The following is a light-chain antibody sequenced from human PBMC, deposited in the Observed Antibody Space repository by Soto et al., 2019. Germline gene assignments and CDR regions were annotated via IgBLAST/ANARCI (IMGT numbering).Light chain of an antibody. CDR1: QSVSSN. CDR3: QQHDKWPFT. CDR2: GAS. J-gene: IGKJ2*01. Sequence: EIVMTQSPATLSVSPGERATLSCRAGQSVSSNLAWYQQKPGQPPRLLIYGASTRATGIPARLSGSGSGTEFTLTISSLQSEDFAVYYCQQHDKWPFTFGQGTKLDIK. V-gene: IGKV3-15*01.